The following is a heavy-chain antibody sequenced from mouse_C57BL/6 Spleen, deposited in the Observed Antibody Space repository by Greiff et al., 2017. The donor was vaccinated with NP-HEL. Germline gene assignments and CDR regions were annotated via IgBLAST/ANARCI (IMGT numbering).Heavy chain of an antibody. CDR1: GFTFSSYA. Sequence: EVKLVESGGGLVKPGGSLKLSCAASGFTFSSYAMSWVRQTPEKRLEWVATISDGGSYTYYPDNVKGRFTISRDNAKNNLYLQMSHLKSEDTAMYYCARDEGVGDFDYWGQGTTLTVSS. CDR3: ARDEGVGDFDY. V-gene: IGHV5-4*01. J-gene: IGHJ2*01. D-gene: IGHD1-1*01. CDR2: ISDGGSYT.